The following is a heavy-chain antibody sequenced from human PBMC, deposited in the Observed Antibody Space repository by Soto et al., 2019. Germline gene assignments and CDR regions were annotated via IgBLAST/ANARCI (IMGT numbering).Heavy chain of an antibody. CDR1: GFTFSSYW. J-gene: IGHJ4*02. Sequence: GGSLRLSCAASGFTFSSYWMHWVRQAPGKGLVWVSRINSDGSSTSYADSLKGRFTISRDNAKNTLYLQMNSLRAEDTAVYYCARVPPGESGSYYDYWGQGTLVTVSS. D-gene: IGHD1-26*01. V-gene: IGHV3-74*01. CDR2: INSDGSST. CDR3: ARVPPGESGSYYDY.